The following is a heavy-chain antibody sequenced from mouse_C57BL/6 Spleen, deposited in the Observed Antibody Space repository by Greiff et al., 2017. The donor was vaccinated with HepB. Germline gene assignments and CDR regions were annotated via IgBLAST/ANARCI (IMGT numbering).Heavy chain of an antibody. CDR1: GYTFTDYY. D-gene: IGHD2-5*01. J-gene: IGHJ2*01. Sequence: VKLMESGAELVRPGASVKLSCKASGYTFTDYYINWVKQRPGQGLEWIARIYPGSGNTYYNEKFKGKATLTAEKSSSTAYMQLSSLTSEDSAVYFCARGGYSNYFDYWGQGTTLTVSS. CDR3: ARGGYSNYFDY. CDR2: IYPGSGNT. V-gene: IGHV1-76*01.